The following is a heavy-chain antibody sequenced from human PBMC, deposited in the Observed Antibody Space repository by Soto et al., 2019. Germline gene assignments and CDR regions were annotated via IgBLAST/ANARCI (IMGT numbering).Heavy chain of an antibody. J-gene: IGHJ4*02. D-gene: IGHD4-17*01. Sequence: SETLSLTCTVSGGSISSGGYYWSWIRQHPGKGLEWIGYIYYSGSTYYNPSLKSRVTISVDTSKNQFSLKLSSVTAADTAVYYCARVKSSVTTGFNDYWGQGTLVTVSS. CDR1: GGSISSGGYY. V-gene: IGHV4-31*03. CDR3: ARVKSSVTTGFNDY. CDR2: IYYSGST.